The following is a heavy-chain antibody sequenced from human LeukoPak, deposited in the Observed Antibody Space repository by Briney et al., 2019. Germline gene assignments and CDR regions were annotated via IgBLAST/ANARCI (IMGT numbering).Heavy chain of an antibody. V-gene: IGHV1-18*01. CDR2: ISAYNGNT. J-gene: IGHJ4*02. CDR3: ARCLAPPFYFDS. D-gene: IGHD3-3*02. CDR1: GYTFTSYG. Sequence: ASVKVSCKASGYTFTSYGITWERQAPGQGLEYMGWISAYNGNTDFAQKFQGRVTMTTDTSTSTAYIKLRSLRSDDTAVYYCARCLAPPFYFDSWGXGTXXTXXS.